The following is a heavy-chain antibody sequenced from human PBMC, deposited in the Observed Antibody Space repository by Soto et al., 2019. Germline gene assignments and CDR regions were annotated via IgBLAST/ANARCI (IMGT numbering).Heavy chain of an antibody. D-gene: IGHD1-20*01. CDR2: IAGVDI. CDR1: GLTMSTYA. CDR3: AKDHFKGNGIYDGFDV. V-gene: IGHV3-23*01. Sequence: PGGSLRLSCAAPGLTMSTYAMSWVRQAPGKGLEWVSTIAGVDIFHADSVQGRFTISIDNSKNLLFLQMNSLTVDDTATYYCAKDHFKGNGIYDGFDVWGQGTTVTVSS. J-gene: IGHJ3*01.